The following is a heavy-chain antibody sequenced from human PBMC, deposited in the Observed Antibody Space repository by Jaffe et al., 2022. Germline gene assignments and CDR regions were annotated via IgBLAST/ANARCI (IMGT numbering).Heavy chain of an antibody. CDR2: ISSSSSTI. CDR1: GFTFSSYS. D-gene: IGHD3-16*01. J-gene: IGHJ6*03. Sequence: EVQLVESGGGLVQPGGSLRLSCAASGFTFSSYSMNWVRQAPGKGLEWVSYISSSSSTIYYADSVKGRFTISRDNAKNSLYLQMNSLRAEDTAVYYCARMILGYYYMDVWGKGTTVTVSS. CDR3: ARMILGYYYMDV. V-gene: IGHV3-48*01.